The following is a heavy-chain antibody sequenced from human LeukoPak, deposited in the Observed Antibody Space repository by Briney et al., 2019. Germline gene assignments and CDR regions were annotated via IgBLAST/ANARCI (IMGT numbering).Heavy chain of an antibody. CDR1: GGSINDYY. CDR3: ARVDSSDAGNFDY. V-gene: IGHV4-59*08. D-gene: IGHD2-15*01. Sequence: SETLSLTCTVSGGSINDYYWLWIRQPPGKGLEWIAWIYYSGSTNYNPSLKIRITNTVNTSKIQFSLKVTSVTAADTAVYYCARVDSSDAGNFDYWGQGTLVTVSS. CDR2: IYYSGST. J-gene: IGHJ4*02.